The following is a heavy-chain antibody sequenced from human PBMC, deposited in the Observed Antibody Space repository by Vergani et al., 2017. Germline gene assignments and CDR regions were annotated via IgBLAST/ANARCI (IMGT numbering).Heavy chain of an antibody. V-gene: IGHV3-23*04. D-gene: IGHD2-15*01. CDR1: GFTFSSYA. CDR3: AREGPYCSGGSCYSENWFDP. CDR2: ISGSGGST. J-gene: IGHJ5*02. Sequence: VQLVESGGGVVQPGRSLRLSCAASGFTFSSYAMSWVRQAPGKGLEWVSAISGSGGSTYYADSVKGRFTISRDNSKNTLYLQMNSLRAEDTAVYYCAREGPYCSGGSCYSENWFDPWGQGTLVTVSS.